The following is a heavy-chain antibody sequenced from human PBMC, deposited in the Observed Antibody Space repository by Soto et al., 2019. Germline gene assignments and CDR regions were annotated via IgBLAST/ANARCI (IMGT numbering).Heavy chain of an antibody. CDR2: IWYDGSNK. V-gene: IGHV3-33*01. J-gene: IGHJ6*02. Sequence: QVQLVESGGGVVQPGRSLRLSCAASGFTFSSYGMHWVRQAPGKGLEWVAVIWYDGSNKYYADSVKGRFTISRDNSKNTLYLQMNSLRAEDTAVYYCARQLSSWYVAVMEYGMDVWGQGTTVTVSS. CDR3: ARQLSSWYVAVMEYGMDV. CDR1: GFTFSSYG. D-gene: IGHD6-13*01.